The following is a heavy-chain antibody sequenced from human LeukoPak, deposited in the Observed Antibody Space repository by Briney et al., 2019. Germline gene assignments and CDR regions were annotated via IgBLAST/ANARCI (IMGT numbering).Heavy chain of an antibody. CDR3: ARGYYYGSGSADPIDY. D-gene: IGHD3-10*01. CDR1: GFTFDDYT. CDR2: ISWDGGST. Sequence: GGSLRLSCAASGFTFDDYTMHWVRQAPGKGLEWVSLISWDGGSTYYADSVKGRFTISRDNSKNSLYLQVNSLRTEDTALYYCARGYYYGSGSADPIDYWGQGTLVTVPS. J-gene: IGHJ4*02. V-gene: IGHV3-43*01.